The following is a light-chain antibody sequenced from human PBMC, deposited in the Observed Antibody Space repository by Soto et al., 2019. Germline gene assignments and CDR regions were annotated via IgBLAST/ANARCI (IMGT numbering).Light chain of an antibody. CDR2: EVT. V-gene: IGLV2-8*01. Sequence: QAVVTQPPSASGSPGQSVTISCTGTSGDVGGYNFVSWYQQHPGKAPKLMIFEVTRRPSGVPARFSGSKSGNTASLTVSGLKAEDEADYYCSSYAGSNTFVFGTGTKVTVL. CDR1: SGDVGGYNF. CDR3: SSYAGSNTFV. J-gene: IGLJ1*01.